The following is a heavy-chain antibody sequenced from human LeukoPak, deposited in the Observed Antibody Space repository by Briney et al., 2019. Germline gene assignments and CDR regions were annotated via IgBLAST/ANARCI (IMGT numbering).Heavy chain of an antibody. J-gene: IGHJ4*02. CDR2: ISSNGRST. Sequence: GGSLRLSCAASGFTFSSYWMSWVRQAPGKGLQYVSAISSNGRSTYYASSVTGRFTISRDNSKNTLYLQMGSLRPEDMALYYCARGVYYDILTGYRKGYYFAYWGQGTLVSVSS. CDR3: ARGVYYDILTGYRKGYYFAY. V-gene: IGHV3-64*01. CDR1: GFTFSSYW. D-gene: IGHD3-9*01.